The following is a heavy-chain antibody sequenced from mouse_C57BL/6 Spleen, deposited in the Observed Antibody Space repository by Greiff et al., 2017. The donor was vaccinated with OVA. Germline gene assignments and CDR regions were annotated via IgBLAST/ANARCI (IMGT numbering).Heavy chain of an antibody. CDR1: GYAFTNYL. Sequence: QVQLQQSGAELVRPGTSVKVSCKASGYAFTNYLIEWVKQRPGQGLEWIGVINPGSGGTNYNEKFKGKATLTADKSSSTAYMQLSSLTSEDSAVYFCARDRRFDYWGQGTTLTVSS. V-gene: IGHV1-54*01. CDR2: INPGSGGT. J-gene: IGHJ2*01. CDR3: ARDRRFDY.